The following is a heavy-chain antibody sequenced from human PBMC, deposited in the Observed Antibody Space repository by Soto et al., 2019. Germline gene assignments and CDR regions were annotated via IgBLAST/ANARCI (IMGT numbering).Heavy chain of an antibody. V-gene: IGHV4-34*01. CDR1: GGSFSGYY. Sequence: PSDTLSLTCAVYGGSFSGYYWSWIRQPPGKGLEWIGEINHSGSTNYNPSLKSRVTISVDTSKNQFSLKLSSVTAADTAVYYCASTVVVAATQKGQPWGQGTLVTVSS. CDR2: INHSGST. D-gene: IGHD2-15*01. J-gene: IGHJ5*02. CDR3: ASTVVVAATQKGQP.